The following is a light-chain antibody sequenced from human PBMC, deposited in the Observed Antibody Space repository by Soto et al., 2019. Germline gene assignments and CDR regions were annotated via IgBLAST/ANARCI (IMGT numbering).Light chain of an antibody. Sequence: QSALTQPASVSGSPGQSITISCTGTSSDVGGYNYVSWYQQHPGKAPKLMIYDVSNRPSGVSNRFSGSKSGNTASLTISGLQAEDEADYYCSSYTSSSLLWVFGGGTQLTVL. J-gene: IGLJ3*02. CDR1: SSDVGGYNY. CDR2: DVS. V-gene: IGLV2-14*01. CDR3: SSYTSSSLLWV.